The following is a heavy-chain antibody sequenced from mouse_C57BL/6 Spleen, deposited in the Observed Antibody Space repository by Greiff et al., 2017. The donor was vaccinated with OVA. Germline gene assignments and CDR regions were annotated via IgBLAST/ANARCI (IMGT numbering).Heavy chain of an antibody. CDR3: TRRWDGGFAY. Sequence: QVQLKQSGAELVRPGASVTLSCKASGYTFTDYEMHWVKQTPVHGLEWIGAIDPETGGTAYNQKFKGKAILTADKSSSTAYMELRSLTSEDSAVYYCTRRWDGGFAYGGQGTLVTVSA. V-gene: IGHV1-15*01. J-gene: IGHJ3*01. CDR1: GYTFTDYE. CDR2: IDPETGGT. D-gene: IGHD4-1*01.